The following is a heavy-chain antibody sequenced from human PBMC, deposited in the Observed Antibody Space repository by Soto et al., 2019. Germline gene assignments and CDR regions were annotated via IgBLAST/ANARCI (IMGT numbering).Heavy chain of an antibody. J-gene: IGHJ6*03. CDR3: ARDFVVVPAALDRYYYYYMAV. V-gene: IGHV3-33*01. Sequence: GGSLRLSCAASGFTFSSYGMHWVRQAPGKGLEWVAVIWYDGSNKYYADSVKGRFTISRDNSKNTLYLQMNSLRAEDTAVYYWARDFVVVPAALDRYYYYYMAVGGKGTRSTVPS. CDR1: GFTFSSYG. CDR2: IWYDGSNK. D-gene: IGHD2-2*01.